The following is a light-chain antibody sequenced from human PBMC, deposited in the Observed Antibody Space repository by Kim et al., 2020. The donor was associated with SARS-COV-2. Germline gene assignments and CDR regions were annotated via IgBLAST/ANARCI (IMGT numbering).Light chain of an antibody. CDR1: SLRSHY. J-gene: IGLJ2*01. CDR2: SKN. CDR3: NSRDRTSNHVI. V-gene: IGLV3-19*01. Sequence: SSELTQDPAVSVALGQTVRITCQGDSLRSHYATWYQQKPGQAPLPVIYSKNKRSSGIPDRFSGSNSGNTASLTITGAQAEDEAAYFCNSRDRTSNHVIFGGGTKLTVL.